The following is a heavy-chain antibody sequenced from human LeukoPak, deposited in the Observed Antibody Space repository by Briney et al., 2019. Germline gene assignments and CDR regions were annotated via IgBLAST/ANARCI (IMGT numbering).Heavy chain of an antibody. CDR1: GGSISTYY. CDR3: AREGSMTARPFVSIDY. J-gene: IGHJ4*02. D-gene: IGHD6-6*01. Sequence: ETLSLTCTVSGGSISTYYWSWVRQPAGKGLEWIGRIHTSGSVDYNPSLKSRVTMSVDTSKKQFSLTLSSVTAADTAMYYCAREGSMTARPFVSIDYWGQGTLVTVSS. CDR2: IHTSGSV. V-gene: IGHV4-4*07.